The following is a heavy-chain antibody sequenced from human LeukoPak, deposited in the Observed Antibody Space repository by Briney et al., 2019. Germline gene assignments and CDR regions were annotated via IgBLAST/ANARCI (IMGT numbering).Heavy chain of an antibody. CDR3: ARVSKQQLGSDY. J-gene: IGHJ4*02. D-gene: IGHD6-13*01. V-gene: IGHV1-2*02. CDR2: INPNSGGT. CDR1: GYTFTGYY. Sequence: ASVKVSCKASGYTFTGYYMHWVRQAPGQGLEWMGWINPNSGGTSYAQKFQGRVTMTRDTSISTAYMELSRLRSDDTAVYYCARVSKQQLGSDYWGQGTLVTVSS.